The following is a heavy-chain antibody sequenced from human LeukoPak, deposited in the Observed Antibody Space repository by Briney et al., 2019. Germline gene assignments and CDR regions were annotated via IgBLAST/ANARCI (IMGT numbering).Heavy chain of an antibody. Sequence: ASVKVTCKASGYTFTSYYMNWVRQDPGQGLEWMGIINTSGGSTSYAQKFQGRVTMTRDTSPSTVYMELSSLRSEDTAVYYCARAWARQLVPKKNNWFDPWGQGTLVTVSS. CDR3: ARAWARQLVPKKNNWFDP. J-gene: IGHJ5*02. CDR2: INTSGGST. CDR1: GYTFTSYY. D-gene: IGHD6-6*01. V-gene: IGHV1-46*03.